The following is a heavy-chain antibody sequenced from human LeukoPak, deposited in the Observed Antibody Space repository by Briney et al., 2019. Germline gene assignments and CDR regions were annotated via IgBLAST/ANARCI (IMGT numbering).Heavy chain of an antibody. CDR1: GGSISNFY. CDR3: ARGRHLFGY. J-gene: IGHJ4*02. CDR2: FYYSGST. Sequence: PSETLSLTCSVSGGSISNFYWSWIRQPPGKGLEWIGYFYYSGSTFYNPSLKSRVTISVDTSKNQFSLNLSSMTAADTALYYCARGRHLFGYWGQGTLVSVSS. V-gene: IGHV4-59*01.